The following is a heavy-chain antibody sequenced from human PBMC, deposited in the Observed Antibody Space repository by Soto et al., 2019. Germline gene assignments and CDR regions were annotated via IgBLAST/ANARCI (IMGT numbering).Heavy chain of an antibody. CDR1: GYTFTSYD. CDR2: MNPNSGNT. CDR3: ARGINYYESGDDAFDI. D-gene: IGHD3-10*01. J-gene: IGHJ3*02. Sequence: QVQLVQSGAEVKKPGASVKVSCKASGYTFTSYDINWVRQATGQGLEWMGWMNPNSGNTGYAQKFQGRVTMTRNTSISAAYMELSSLRSEATAVYYCARGINYYESGDDAFDIWGQGTMVTVSS. V-gene: IGHV1-8*01.